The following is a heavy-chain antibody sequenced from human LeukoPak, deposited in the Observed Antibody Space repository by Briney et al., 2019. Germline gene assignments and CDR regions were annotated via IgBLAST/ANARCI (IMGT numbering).Heavy chain of an antibody. J-gene: IGHJ4*02. CDR2: ISDSGRST. CDR1: GFTFSSYA. D-gene: IGHD5-24*01. Sequence: PGGSLRLSCAASGFTFSSYAMSWVRQAPGTGLEWVSAISDSGRSTYYADSVKGRFTISRDNSRNTLYLQMNSLRAEDTAVYYCAKRGMTTIKEGFDYWGQRTLVTVSP. V-gene: IGHV3-23*01. CDR3: AKRGMTTIKEGFDY.